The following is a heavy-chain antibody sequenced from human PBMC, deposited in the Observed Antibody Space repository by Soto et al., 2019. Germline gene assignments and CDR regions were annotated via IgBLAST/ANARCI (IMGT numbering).Heavy chain of an antibody. J-gene: IGHJ4*02. Sequence: EVQLVESGGDLVQPGGSWSLPCSPSGLTFSSNGLCGAPKAPGKGLGWVANINQYGSENYHLGSGMGRFTISRDNAKNSLYLQMNSLRAEDTAVYYCARVEVGSTGSLDYWGQGTLVTVSS. D-gene: IGHD1-26*01. V-gene: IGHV3-7*01. CDR3: ARVEVGSTGSLDY. CDR2: INQYGSEN. CDR1: GLTFSSNG.